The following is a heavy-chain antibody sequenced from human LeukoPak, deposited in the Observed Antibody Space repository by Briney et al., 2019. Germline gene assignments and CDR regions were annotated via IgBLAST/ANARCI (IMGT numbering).Heavy chain of an antibody. Sequence: GASVKVSCMASGYTFTSYYMHWVRQAPGQGLEWMGIINPSGGSTSYAQKFQGRVTMTRDMSTSTVYMELSSLRSEDTAVYYCARHRPYGSGSPRYWFDPWGQGTLVTVSS. V-gene: IGHV1-46*01. CDR1: GYTFTSYY. J-gene: IGHJ5*02. CDR2: INPSGGST. D-gene: IGHD3-10*01. CDR3: ARHRPYGSGSPRYWFDP.